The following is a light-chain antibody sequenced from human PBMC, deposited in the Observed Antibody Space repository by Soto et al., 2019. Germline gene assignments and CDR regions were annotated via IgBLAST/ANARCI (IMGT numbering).Light chain of an antibody. CDR3: QQYDSSTRT. CDR2: GAS. V-gene: IGKV3-20*01. J-gene: IGKJ1*01. Sequence: EIVLTQSPGTLSLSPGERATLSCRASQSVSSTYLAWYQQKPGQAPRLLIYGASSRATGIPDRFSGSWSGTDFTLTISRLEPEDCAVYYCQQYDSSTRTFGQGTKVDIX. CDR1: QSVSSTY.